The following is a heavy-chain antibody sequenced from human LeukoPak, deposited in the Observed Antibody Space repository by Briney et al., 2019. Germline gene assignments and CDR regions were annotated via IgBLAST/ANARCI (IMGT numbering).Heavy chain of an antibody. CDR3: AKDPGVVPAHYFDY. CDR1: GFTFSSYA. D-gene: IGHD2-2*01. CDR2: TGSTGVST. J-gene: IGHJ4*02. V-gene: IGHV3-23*01. Sequence: GGSLRLSCAASGFTFSSYAMNWVRQAPGKGLEWVSGTGSTGVSTFYADSVKGRFAVSRDNSKNTPSLQMSSLRAEDTAVYYCAKDPGVVPAHYFDYWGQGTLVTVSS.